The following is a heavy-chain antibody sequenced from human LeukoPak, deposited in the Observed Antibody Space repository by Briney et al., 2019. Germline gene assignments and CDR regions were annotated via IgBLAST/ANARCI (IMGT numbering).Heavy chain of an antibody. CDR1: GYSFTSYW. CDR3: ARVHDSETYLNDY. Sequence: GASLQISCKGSGYSFTSYWIGWVRQLPGKGLEWMGIIYPGDSDTRYSPSFQGQVTISADKSISTAYLQWSSLKASDTAMYYCARVHDSETYLNDYWGQGTLVTVSS. CDR2: IYPGDSDT. J-gene: IGHJ4*02. V-gene: IGHV5-51*01. D-gene: IGHD1-1*01.